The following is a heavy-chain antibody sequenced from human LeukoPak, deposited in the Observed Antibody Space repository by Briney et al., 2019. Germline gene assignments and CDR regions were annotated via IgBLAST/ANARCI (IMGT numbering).Heavy chain of an antibody. D-gene: IGHD3-10*01. CDR1: GYSFTTYW. V-gene: IGHV5-51*01. CDR3: AKHSRTGSSFDPFEY. J-gene: IGHJ4*02. CDR2: IYPGDSDT. Sequence: SGESLKISCKGSGYSFTTYWIGWVRQMPGRGLEWMGIIYPGDSDTRYSPSFQGQDTISADKSISTAYLQWSRLKASDTAIYYCAKHSRTGSSFDPFEYWGQGTLVTVSS.